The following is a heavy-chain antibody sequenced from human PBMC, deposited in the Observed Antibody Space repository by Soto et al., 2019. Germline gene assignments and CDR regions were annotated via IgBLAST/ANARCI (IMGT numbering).Heavy chain of an antibody. Sequence: GGSLRLSCAASGFTFSRDWMHWVRQAPGKGLVWVSRINSDGSTTNYADSVKGRFTISRDNAKNTLYLQMNSLRAEDTAVYYCARVGHDYDSRGYYETPFDYWGQGTLVTVSS. V-gene: IGHV3-74*01. CDR1: GFTFSRDW. D-gene: IGHD3-22*01. J-gene: IGHJ4*02. CDR3: ARVGHDYDSRGYYETPFDY. CDR2: INSDGSTT.